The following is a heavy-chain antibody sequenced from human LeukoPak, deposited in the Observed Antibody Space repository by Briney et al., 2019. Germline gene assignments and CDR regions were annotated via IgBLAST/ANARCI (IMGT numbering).Heavy chain of an antibody. Sequence: QSGGSLRLSCAASGFTFSSYWMSWVRQAPGKGLEWVATIRQDGSQKYYVDSVKGRFTISRDNARNSLYLHMNSLRAEDTAVYYCARDVFGSEYPFDFWGQGTLVTVSS. CDR2: IRQDGSQK. J-gene: IGHJ4*02. CDR1: GFTFSSYW. D-gene: IGHD2-2*01. CDR3: ARDVFGSEYPFDF. V-gene: IGHV3-7*01.